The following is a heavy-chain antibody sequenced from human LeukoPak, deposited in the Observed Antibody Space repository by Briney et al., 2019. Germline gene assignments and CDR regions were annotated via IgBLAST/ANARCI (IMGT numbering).Heavy chain of an antibody. CDR2: ISADGGST. CDR1: GINFADYA. J-gene: IGHJ4*02. Sequence: GGSLRLSCVVSGINFADYAMHWVRQPPGKGLEWVSLISADGGSTFSADSVKGRFSISRDNSKNSLYLQMNSLRSEDTAMYYCAKESGKFDYWDQGTLVAVSS. V-gene: IGHV3-43*02. CDR3: AKESGKFDY.